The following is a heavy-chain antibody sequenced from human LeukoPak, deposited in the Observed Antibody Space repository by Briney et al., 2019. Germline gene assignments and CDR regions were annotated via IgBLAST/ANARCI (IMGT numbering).Heavy chain of an antibody. D-gene: IGHD1-1*01. CDR3: AKKLLLEPLGY. V-gene: IGHV3-23*01. CDR2: ISSSGAGT. Sequence: GGSLRLSCAASGFTFSNYAMAWVRQAPGKGLEWVSAISSSGAGTYYADPVKGRFTISRDNSKNMLYLQMNSLRAEDTAVYYCAKKLLLEPLGYLGQGALVTVS. J-gene: IGHJ4*02. CDR1: GFTFSNYA.